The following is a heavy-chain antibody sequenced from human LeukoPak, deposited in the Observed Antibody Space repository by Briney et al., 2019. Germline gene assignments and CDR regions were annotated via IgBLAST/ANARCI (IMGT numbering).Heavy chain of an antibody. CDR2: ISSSSSYI. CDR1: GFTFSSYS. Sequence: PGGSLRLSCAASGFTFSSYSMNWVRQAPGKGLEWVSSISSSSSYIYYADSVKGRFTISRDNAKNSLYLQMNSLRADDTAVYYCAKDRCSNGVGCYYYYMDVWGKGTTVTISS. J-gene: IGHJ6*03. D-gene: IGHD2-8*01. CDR3: AKDRCSNGVGCYYYYMDV. V-gene: IGHV3-21*01.